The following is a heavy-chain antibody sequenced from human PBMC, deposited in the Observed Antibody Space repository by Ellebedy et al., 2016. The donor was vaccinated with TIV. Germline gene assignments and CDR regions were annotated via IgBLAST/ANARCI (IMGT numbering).Heavy chain of an antibody. CDR2: INPSGGSA. Sequence: AASVKVSCKASGYGFTRYYMHWVREAPGQGPEWMGKINPSGGSATYAQKFQGRVTMTRDRSTNTVYMELSSLKYEDTAVYYCARDDTYGMDVWGQGTTVIVSS. V-gene: IGHV1-46*01. J-gene: IGHJ6*02. CDR1: GYGFTRYY. CDR3: ARDDTYGMDV.